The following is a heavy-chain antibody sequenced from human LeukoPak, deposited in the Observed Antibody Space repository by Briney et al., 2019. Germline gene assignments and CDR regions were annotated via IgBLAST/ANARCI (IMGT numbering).Heavy chain of an antibody. J-gene: IGHJ4*02. CDR2: IKEDGSVK. Sequence: PGGSLRLSCTASGFIFSSHWMTWVRQSPGKGLEWVANIKEDGSVKYYVDSVKGRFTISRDNTKNAPYLQMNSLRADDTAVYFCARDSTWLLDYWGQGTLITVSS. D-gene: IGHD6-19*01. V-gene: IGHV3-7*03. CDR1: GFIFSSHW. CDR3: ARDSTWLLDY.